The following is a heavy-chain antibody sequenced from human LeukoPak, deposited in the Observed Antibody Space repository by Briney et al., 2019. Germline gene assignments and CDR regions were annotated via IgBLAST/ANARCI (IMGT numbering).Heavy chain of an antibody. Sequence: SETLSLTCTVSGGSISSGGYYWSWIRQHPGKGLEWIGYIYYSGSTNYNPSLKSRVTISVDTSKNQFSLKLSSVTAADTAVYYCARDRLVGAGWYFDLWGRGTLVTVSS. CDR1: GGSISSGGYY. J-gene: IGHJ2*01. D-gene: IGHD1-26*01. CDR3: ARDRLVGAGWYFDL. CDR2: IYYSGST. V-gene: IGHV4-61*08.